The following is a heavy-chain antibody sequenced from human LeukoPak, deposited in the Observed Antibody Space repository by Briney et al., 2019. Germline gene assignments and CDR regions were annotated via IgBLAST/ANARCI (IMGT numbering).Heavy chain of an antibody. CDR3: ARVYTKATFWFDP. D-gene: IGHD4-11*01. J-gene: IGHJ5*02. CDR1: GGSISSSSYY. CDR2: IYYSGST. V-gene: IGHV4-39*07. Sequence: SETLSLTCTVSGGSISSSSYYWGWIRQPPGQGLEWIGSIYYSGSTYYNPSLKSRVTISVDTSKNQFSLKLSSVTAADTAVYYCARVYTKATFWFDPWGQGTLVTVSS.